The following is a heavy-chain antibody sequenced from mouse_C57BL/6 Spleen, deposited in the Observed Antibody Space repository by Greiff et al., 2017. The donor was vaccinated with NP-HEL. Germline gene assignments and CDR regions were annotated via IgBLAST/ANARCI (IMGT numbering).Heavy chain of an antibody. CDR3: VRPRDYHYGSSYGYFDV. Sequence: EVQLVESGGGLVQPKGSLKLSCAASGFTFNTYAMHWVRQAPGKGLEWVARIRSKSSNYATYYADSVKDRFTISRDDSQSMLYLQMNNLKTEDTAMYYCVRPRDYHYGSSYGYFDVWGTGTTVTVSS. V-gene: IGHV10-3*01. CDR2: IRSKSSNYAT. CDR1: GFTFNTYA. D-gene: IGHD1-1*01. J-gene: IGHJ1*03.